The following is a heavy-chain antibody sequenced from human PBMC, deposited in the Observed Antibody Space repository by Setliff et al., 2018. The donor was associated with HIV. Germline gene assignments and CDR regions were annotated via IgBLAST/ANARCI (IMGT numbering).Heavy chain of an antibody. V-gene: IGHV4-38-2*01. D-gene: IGHD3-10*01. Sequence: ETLSLTCALSGYSISNGYYWGWIRQPSGKGLEWIGSIYHSGSTFYNPSLRSRVTISVDTSQDQFSLRLTSVTAADTAAYYCAARNSGNPTRHFDYWGQGTLVTVSS. CDR1: GYSISNGYY. J-gene: IGHJ4*02. CDR3: AARNSGNPTRHFDY. CDR2: IYHSGST.